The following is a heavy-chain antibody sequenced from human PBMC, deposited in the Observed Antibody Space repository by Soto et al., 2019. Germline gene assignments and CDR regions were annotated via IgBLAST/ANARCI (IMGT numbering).Heavy chain of an antibody. Sequence: QLQLQESGPGLVKPSETLSLTCTVSSGSISSSSYYWGWIRQPPGKGLEWIGSIYYSGSTYYNPSLKSRVTISVDTSKNQFSLKLSSVTAADTAVYYCATSNPVGARVFYYYYGMDVWGQGTTVTVSS. D-gene: IGHD1-26*01. J-gene: IGHJ6*02. V-gene: IGHV4-39*01. CDR2: IYYSGST. CDR1: SGSISSSSYY. CDR3: ATSNPVGARVFYYYYGMDV.